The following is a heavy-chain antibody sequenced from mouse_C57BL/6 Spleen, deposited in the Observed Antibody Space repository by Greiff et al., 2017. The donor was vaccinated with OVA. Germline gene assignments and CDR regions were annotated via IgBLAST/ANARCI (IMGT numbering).Heavy chain of an antibody. Sequence: QVQLQQSGPELVKPGASVKISCKASGYSFTSYYIHWVKQRPGQGLEWIGWIYPGSGNTKYNEKFKGKATLTADTSSSTAYMQLSSLTSEDSAVYYWARSCYYGSEDGDFDVWGTGTTVTVAS. CDR2: IYPGSGNT. V-gene: IGHV1-66*01. J-gene: IGHJ1*03. CDR1: GYSFTSYY. CDR3: ARSCYYGSEDGDFDV. D-gene: IGHD1-1*01.